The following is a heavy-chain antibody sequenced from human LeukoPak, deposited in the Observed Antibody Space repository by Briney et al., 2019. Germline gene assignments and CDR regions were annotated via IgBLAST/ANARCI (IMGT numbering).Heavy chain of an antibody. CDR1: GYTFTSYY. Sequence: GASVKVPCKASGYTFTSYYIHWVRQAPGQGLEWMGIINPSGGSTSYAQKFQGRVTMTRDTSTSTVYMELSSLRSEDTAVYYCAREAGTAMAPFDYWGQGTLVTVSS. CDR2: INPSGGST. V-gene: IGHV1-46*01. J-gene: IGHJ4*02. CDR3: AREAGTAMAPFDY. D-gene: IGHD5-18*01.